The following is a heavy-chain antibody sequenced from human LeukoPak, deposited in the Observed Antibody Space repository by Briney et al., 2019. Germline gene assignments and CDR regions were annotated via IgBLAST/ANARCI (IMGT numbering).Heavy chain of an antibody. J-gene: IGHJ4*02. D-gene: IGHD6-19*01. CDR2: INRNGGRT. Sequence: PGGSLRLSCAASGFMFDDHGMSWVRQVAGKGLEWVSGINRNGGRTGYADSVKGRFTISRDNAKNSLYLQMNSLRAEDTALYYCAGGDRNGWYFDYWGQGILVTVSS. V-gene: IGHV3-20*04. CDR1: GFMFDDHG. CDR3: AGGDRNGWYFDY.